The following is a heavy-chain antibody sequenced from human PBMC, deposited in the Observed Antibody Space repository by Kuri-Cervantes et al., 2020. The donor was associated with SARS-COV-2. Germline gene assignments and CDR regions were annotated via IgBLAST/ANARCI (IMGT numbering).Heavy chain of an antibody. CDR3: ARQYYYGSGNVDY. V-gene: IGHV3-21*01. CDR2: ISSSSSYI. D-gene: IGHD3-10*01. J-gene: IGHJ4*02. CDR1: GFTLSSYS. Sequence: GESLKIFCAASGFTLSSYSMNWVRQAPGKGLEWVSTISSSSSYIYYADSVKGRFTISRDNAKNSLYLQMNSLRAEDTAVYYCARQYYYGSGNVDYWGQGTLVTGSS.